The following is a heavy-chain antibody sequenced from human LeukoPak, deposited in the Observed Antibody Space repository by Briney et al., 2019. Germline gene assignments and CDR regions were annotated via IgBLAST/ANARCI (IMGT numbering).Heavy chain of an antibody. CDR2: IYYSGST. Sequence: SETLSLTCTVSGGSISNSSYYWGWIRQPPGKGLEWIGSIYYSGSTYYNPSLKSRVTISVDTSKNQFSLKLSSVTAADTAVYYCARQRRDMYYGSGSPRYFEYWGQGTLVTVSS. CDR3: ARQRRDMYYGSGSPRYFEY. D-gene: IGHD3-10*01. CDR1: GGSISNSSYY. J-gene: IGHJ4*02. V-gene: IGHV4-39*01.